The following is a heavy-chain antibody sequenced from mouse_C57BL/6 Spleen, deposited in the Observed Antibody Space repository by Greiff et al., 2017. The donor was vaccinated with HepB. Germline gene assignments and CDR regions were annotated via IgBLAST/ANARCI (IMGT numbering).Heavy chain of an antibody. CDR3: ARHEVRQLSLYAMDY. Sequence: VQRVESGAELVKPGASVKLSCKASGYTFTEYTIHWVKQRSGQGLEWIGWFYPGSGSIKYNEKFKDKATLTADKSSSTVYMELSRLKSEGSAVYFCARHEVRQLSLYAMDYWGQGTSVTVSS. V-gene: IGHV1-62-2*01. D-gene: IGHD3-2*02. CDR1: GYTFTEYT. J-gene: IGHJ4*01. CDR2: FYPGSGSI.